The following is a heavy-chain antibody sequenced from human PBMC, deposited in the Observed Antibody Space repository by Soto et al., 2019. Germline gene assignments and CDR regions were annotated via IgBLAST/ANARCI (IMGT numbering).Heavy chain of an antibody. J-gene: IGHJ6*03. CDR2: ISGSGGST. V-gene: IGHV3-23*01. Sequence: GGSLRLSCAASGFTFSSYAMSWVRQAPGKGLEWVSAISGSGGSTYYADSVKGRFTISRDNSKNTLYRQMNSLGAEDTAVYYCAGHILYYYYYYMDVWGKGTTVTVSS. D-gene: IGHD2-21*01. CDR3: AGHILYYYYYYMDV. CDR1: GFTFSSYA.